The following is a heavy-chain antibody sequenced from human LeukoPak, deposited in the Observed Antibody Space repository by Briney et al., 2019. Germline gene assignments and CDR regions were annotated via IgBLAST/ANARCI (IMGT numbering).Heavy chain of an antibody. V-gene: IGHV4-59*01. Sequence: SETLSLTCTVSGGSISSYYWSWIRQPPGKGLEWIGYICYSGSTNYNPSLKSRVTISVDTSKNQFSLKLSSVTAADTAVYYCARSVGSERDFDYWGQGTLVTVSS. CDR1: GGSISSYY. CDR2: ICYSGST. CDR3: ARSVGSERDFDY. D-gene: IGHD1-26*01. J-gene: IGHJ4*02.